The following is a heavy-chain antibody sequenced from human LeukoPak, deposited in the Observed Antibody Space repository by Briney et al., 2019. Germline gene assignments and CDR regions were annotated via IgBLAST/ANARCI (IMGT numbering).Heavy chain of an antibody. V-gene: IGHV3-7*01. D-gene: IGHD6-13*01. CDR3: ARIGYSSSSLDY. J-gene: IGHJ4*02. CDR2: INQDGSII. CDR1: GFTFSNYW. Sequence: GGSLRLSCAASGFTFSNYWMTWVRQAPGEGLEWVANINQDGSIIYYVDSLKGRFTISRDNAKKSVHLQMNSLRAEDTAIYYCARIGYSSSSLDYWGQGTLVTVSS.